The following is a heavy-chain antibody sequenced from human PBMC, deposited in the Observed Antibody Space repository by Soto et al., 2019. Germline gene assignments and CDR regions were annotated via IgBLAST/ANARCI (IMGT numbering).Heavy chain of an antibody. CDR3: ARESEDLTSNFHF. J-gene: IGHJ4*02. CDR2: ISSTSNYI. V-gene: IGHV3-21*06. CDR1: GFTFTRYS. Sequence: GGSLRLSCAASGFTFTRYSMNWVRQAPGKGLEWVSSISSTSNYIYYGDSMKGRFTISRDNAKNSLYLEMNSLRAEDTAVYYCARESEDLTSNFHFWGQGTLVTVSA.